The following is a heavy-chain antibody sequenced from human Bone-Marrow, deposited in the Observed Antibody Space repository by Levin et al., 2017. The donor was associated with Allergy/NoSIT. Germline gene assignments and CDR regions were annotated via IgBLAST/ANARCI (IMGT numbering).Heavy chain of an antibody. V-gene: IGHV3-9*01. J-gene: IGHJ5*02. Sequence: GGSLRLSCAASGFTFDDYAMHWVRQAPGKGLEWVSGISWNSGSIGYADSVKGRFTISRDNAKNSLYLQMNSLRAEDTALYYCAKATDLELNWFDPWGQGTLVTVSS. CDR1: GFTFDDYA. CDR2: ISWNSGSI. CDR3: AKATDLELNWFDP. D-gene: IGHD1-1*01.